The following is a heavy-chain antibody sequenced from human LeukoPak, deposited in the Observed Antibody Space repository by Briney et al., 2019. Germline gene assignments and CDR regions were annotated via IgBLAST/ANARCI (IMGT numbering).Heavy chain of an antibody. Sequence: GGSLRLSCAASGFTFSRYGMHWVRQAPGKGLEWVAVISYDGSNKYYAVSVKGRFTISRDNSKNTLYLQMNSLRAEDTAVYYCAKESGKYRGYDYLRYYYYMDVWGKGTTVTVSS. V-gene: IGHV3-30*18. J-gene: IGHJ6*03. CDR2: ISYDGSNK. CDR1: GFTFSRYG. CDR3: AKESGKYRGYDYLRYYYYMDV. D-gene: IGHD5-12*01.